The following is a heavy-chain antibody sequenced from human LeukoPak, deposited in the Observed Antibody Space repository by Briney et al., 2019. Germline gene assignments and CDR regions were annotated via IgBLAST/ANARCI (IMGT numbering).Heavy chain of an antibody. CDR2: INHSGST. CDR1: GGSFSGYY. V-gene: IGHV4-34*01. D-gene: IGHD2-2*01. J-gene: IGHJ4*02. CDR3: ARSFRGYCSSTSCLNLDY. Sequence: SETLSLTCAVYGGSFSGYYWSWIRQPPGKGLEWIGEINHSGSTNYNPSLKSRVTISVDTSKNQFSLKLSSVTAADTAVYYCARSFRGYCSSTSCLNLDYWGQGTLVTVSS.